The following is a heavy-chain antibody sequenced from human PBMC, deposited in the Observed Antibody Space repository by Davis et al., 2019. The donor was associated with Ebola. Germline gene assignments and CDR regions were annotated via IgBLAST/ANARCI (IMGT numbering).Heavy chain of an antibody. J-gene: IGHJ6*02. V-gene: IGHV1-69*04. CDR3: ARPSVGATYYYGMDV. CDR1: GGTFSSYA. D-gene: IGHD1-26*01. Sequence: SVKVSCKSSGGTFSSYAISWVRQAPGQGLEWMGRIIPILGIANYAQKFQGRVTITADKSTSTAYMEPSSLRSEDTAVYYCARPSVGATYYYGMDVWGQGTTVTVSS. CDR2: IIPILGIA.